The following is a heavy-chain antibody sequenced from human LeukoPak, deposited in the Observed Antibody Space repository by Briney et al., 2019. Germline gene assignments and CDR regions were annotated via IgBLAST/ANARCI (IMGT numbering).Heavy chain of an antibody. Sequence: PGGSLRLSCAASGFAFTTYSMIWVRQAPGRGLEWVSSIIGSGTTYYADSVKGRFTISRDNSKHTLYLQMDSLRAEDTAVYYCAREVHDSSGYTADYWGQGTLVSVSS. V-gene: IGHV3-23*01. CDR1: GFAFTTYS. CDR3: AREVHDSSGYTADY. D-gene: IGHD3-22*01. CDR2: IIGSGTT. J-gene: IGHJ4*02.